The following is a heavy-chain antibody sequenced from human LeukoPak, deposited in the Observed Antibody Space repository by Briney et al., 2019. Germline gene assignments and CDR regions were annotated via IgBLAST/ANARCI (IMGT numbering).Heavy chain of an antibody. D-gene: IGHD3-22*01. CDR3: ARHRIPPFTYYYDSSGRYFDY. CDR2: INHSGST. V-gene: IGHV4-34*01. CDR1: GGSFSGYY. J-gene: IGHJ4*02. Sequence: PSETLSLTCAVYGGSFSGYYWSWIRQPPGKGLEWIGEINHSGSTNYNPSLKGRVTISVDTSKNQFSLKLSSVTAADTAVYYCARHRIPPFTYYYDSSGRYFDYWGQGTLVTVSS.